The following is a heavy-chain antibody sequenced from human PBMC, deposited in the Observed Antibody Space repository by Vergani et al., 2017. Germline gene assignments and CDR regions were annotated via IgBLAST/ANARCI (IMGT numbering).Heavy chain of an antibody. J-gene: IGHJ4*02. Sequence: EVQLVESGGGLVKPGGSLRLSCAVSGFTFNNAWMSWVRQAPGKGLEWVGRIKSKGDGGTTDYAAPVKGRFTIARDDSKNTLYLQMNNLKSEDTAVYYCTTAGDEWELLRKGSDYWGQGTLVTVSS. CDR2: IKSKGDGGTT. D-gene: IGHD1-26*01. CDR1: GFTFNNAW. CDR3: TTAGDEWELLRKGSDY. V-gene: IGHV3-15*01.